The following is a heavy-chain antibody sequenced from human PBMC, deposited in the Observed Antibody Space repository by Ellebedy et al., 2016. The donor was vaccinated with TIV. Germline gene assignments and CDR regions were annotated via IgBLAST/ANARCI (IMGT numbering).Heavy chain of an antibody. J-gene: IGHJ5*02. V-gene: IGHV4-59*08. Sequence: PSETLSLTCTVSGGSISSYFWSWIRQPPGKGLEWIGYIDYSGNTNYNPSLQSRVTVSVDTSKNQFSLKLSSWTAADTAVYFCARHDPRYYESSGFYYGGWFDPWGQGTLVTVSS. D-gene: IGHD3-22*01. CDR2: IDYSGNT. CDR1: GGSISSYF. CDR3: ARHDPRYYESSGFYYGGWFDP.